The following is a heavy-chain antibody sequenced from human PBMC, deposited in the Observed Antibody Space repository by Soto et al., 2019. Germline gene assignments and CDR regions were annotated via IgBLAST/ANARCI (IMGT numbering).Heavy chain of an antibody. CDR3: ARGGVSSVRLLRYGMDV. CDR2: IRYDGSNK. Sequence: QVQLVESGGGVVQPGRSLRLSCAASGFTFSSYGMHWVRQAPGKGLEWVAVIRYDGSNKYYADSVKGRFTISRDNSKNTLYLKMTSRRAEDTAVYYGARGGVSSVRLLRYGMDVWGQGTTVTVSS. V-gene: IGHV3-33*01. CDR1: GFTFSSYG. D-gene: IGHD2-21*02. J-gene: IGHJ6*02.